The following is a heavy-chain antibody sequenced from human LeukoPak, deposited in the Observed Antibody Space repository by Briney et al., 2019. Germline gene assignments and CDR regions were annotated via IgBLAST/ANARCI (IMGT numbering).Heavy chain of an antibody. CDR2: ISGSGGST. CDR3: ASGIGSWLNYPFDY. Sequence: SGGSLRLSCAASGFTFSSYAMSWVRQAPGKGLEWVSAISGSGGSTYYADSVKGRFTISRDNSKNTLYLQMNSLRAEDTAVYYCASGIGSWLNYPFDYWGQGTLVTVSS. D-gene: IGHD6-13*01. J-gene: IGHJ4*02. CDR1: GFTFSSYA. V-gene: IGHV3-23*01.